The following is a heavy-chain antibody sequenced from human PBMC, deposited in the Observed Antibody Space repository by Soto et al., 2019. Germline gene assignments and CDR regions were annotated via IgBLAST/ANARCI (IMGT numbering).Heavy chain of an antibody. J-gene: IGHJ4*02. CDR1: GFTFSSYG. Sequence: PGGSLRLSCAASGFTFSSYGMHWVRQAPGKGLEWVAVIRYDRSNKYYADSVKGRFTISRDNSKNTLFLQMTSLRVEESAVYYCAKVQGYTYGPGHYWGQGNLVTVSS. CDR3: AKVQGYTYGPGHY. V-gene: IGHV3-30*18. CDR2: IRYDRSNK. D-gene: IGHD5-18*01.